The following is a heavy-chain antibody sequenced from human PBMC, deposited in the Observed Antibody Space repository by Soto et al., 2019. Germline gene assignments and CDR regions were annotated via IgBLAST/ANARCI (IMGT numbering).Heavy chain of an antibody. Sequence: SVKVSCKASGGTFSSYAISWVLQAPGQGLEWMGGIIPIFGTANYAQKFQGRVTITADESTSTAYMELSSLRSEDTAVYYCARDGSITIFGVVITLDYYSGMDVCGKGTTVTVSS. J-gene: IGHJ6*04. CDR1: GGTFSSYA. D-gene: IGHD3-3*01. V-gene: IGHV1-69*13. CDR2: IIPIFGTA. CDR3: ARDGSITIFGVVITLDYYSGMDV.